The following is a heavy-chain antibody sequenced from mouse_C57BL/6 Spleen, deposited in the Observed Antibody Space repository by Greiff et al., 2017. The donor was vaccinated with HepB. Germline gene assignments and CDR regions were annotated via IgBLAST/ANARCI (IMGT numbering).Heavy chain of an antibody. CDR2: INPGSGGT. CDR1: GYAFTNYL. J-gene: IGHJ4*01. Sequence: VQLQQSGAELVRPGTSVKVSCKASGYAFTNYLIEWVKQRPGQGLEWIGVINPGSGGTNYNEKFKGKATLTADKSSSTAYMPLSSLTSEDSAVYCCARGMDYDYDDGYAMDYGGQGTSVTVAS. D-gene: IGHD2-4*01. V-gene: IGHV1-54*01. CDR3: ARGMDYDYDDGYAMDY.